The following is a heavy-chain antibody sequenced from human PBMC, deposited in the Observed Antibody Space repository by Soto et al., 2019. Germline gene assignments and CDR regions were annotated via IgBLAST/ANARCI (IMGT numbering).Heavy chain of an antibody. V-gene: IGHV6-1*01. CDR3: ARDGGGGLDLWDY. Sequence: HVPLQQSGPGLLKPSQTLSLTCAISGDSVSSNSAAWNWIRQSPSRGLEWLGRTYYRSKWFYDSAVSVKNRITINPDTSKNQFSLHLNSVTPEDTALYYCARDGGGGLDLWDYWGQGTLVTVSS. CDR1: GDSVSSNSAA. D-gene: IGHD2-15*01. J-gene: IGHJ4*02. CDR2: TYYRSKWFY.